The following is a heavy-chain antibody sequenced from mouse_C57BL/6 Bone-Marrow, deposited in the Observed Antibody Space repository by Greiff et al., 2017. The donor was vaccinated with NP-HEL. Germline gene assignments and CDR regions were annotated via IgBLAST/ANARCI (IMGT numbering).Heavy chain of an antibody. V-gene: IGHV5-4*01. J-gene: IGHJ2*01. CDR3: ARGMTTVFDY. D-gene: IGHD1-1*01. Sequence: EVQGVESGGGLVKPGGSLKLSCAASGFTFSSYAMSWVRQTPEKRLEWVATISDGGSYTYYPDNVKGRFTISRDNAKNNLYLQMSHLKSEDTAMYYCARGMTTVFDYWGQGTTLTVSS. CDR1: GFTFSSYA. CDR2: ISDGGSYT.